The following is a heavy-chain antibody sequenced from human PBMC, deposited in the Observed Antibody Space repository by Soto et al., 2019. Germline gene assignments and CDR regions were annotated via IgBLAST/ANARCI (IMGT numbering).Heavy chain of an antibody. CDR3: ARASASEDYDILTGTTRSYYYGMDV. Sequence: GGSLRLSCAASGFTFSSYDMHWVRQATGKGLEWVSAIGTAGGTYYPGSVKGRFTISRENAKNSLYLQMNSLRAEDTAVYYCARASASEDYDILTGTTRSYYYGMDVWGQGTTVTVCS. CDR1: GFTFSSYD. CDR2: IGTAGGT. D-gene: IGHD3-9*01. J-gene: IGHJ6*02. V-gene: IGHV3-13*01.